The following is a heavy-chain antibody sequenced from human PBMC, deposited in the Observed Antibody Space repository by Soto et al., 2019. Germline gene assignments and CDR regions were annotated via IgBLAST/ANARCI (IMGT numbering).Heavy chain of an antibody. D-gene: IGHD2-2*01. CDR2: ISGSGGIT. J-gene: IGHJ4*02. V-gene: IGHV3-23*01. CDR3: ATTVQLTTIVLLPATMFYFDY. Sequence: EVHLLESGGGLVQPGGSLRLSCAASGFTFNSYAMSWVRQAPGKGLEWVSAISGSGGITFYADSVKGRFTISRDNSKNTLYLQMNRLRVEDTALYYCATTVQLTTIVLLPATMFYFDYWGQGSLVTVSS. CDR1: GFTFNSYA.